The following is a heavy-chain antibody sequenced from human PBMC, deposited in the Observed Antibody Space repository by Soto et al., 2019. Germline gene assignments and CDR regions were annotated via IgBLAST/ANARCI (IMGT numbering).Heavy chain of an antibody. Sequence: QVQLVQSGAEVKKPGSSVKVSCKASGGTFSSYAISWVRQAPGQGLEWMGGIIPIFGTANYAQKFQGRVTITADESTSTAYRELSSLRSEDTAVYYCARASSYYDFWSGHPYGSPNGMDVWGQGTTVTVSS. CDR1: GGTFSSYA. D-gene: IGHD3-3*01. CDR2: IIPIFGTA. CDR3: ARASSYYDFWSGHPYGSPNGMDV. J-gene: IGHJ6*02. V-gene: IGHV1-69*12.